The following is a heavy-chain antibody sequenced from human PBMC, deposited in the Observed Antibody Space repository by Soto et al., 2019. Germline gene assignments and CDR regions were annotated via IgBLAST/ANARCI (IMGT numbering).Heavy chain of an antibody. CDR1: GGSISSSSYY. J-gene: IGHJ4*02. CDR2: IYYSGST. Sequence: SETLSLTCTVSGGSISSSSYYGSWIRQPPGKGLEWIGYIYYSGSTNYNPSLKSRVTISVDTSKNQFSLKLSSVTAADTAVYYCARRYGPGFDYWGQGTLVTVSS. CDR3: ARRYGPGFDY. V-gene: IGHV4-61*05. D-gene: IGHD4-17*01.